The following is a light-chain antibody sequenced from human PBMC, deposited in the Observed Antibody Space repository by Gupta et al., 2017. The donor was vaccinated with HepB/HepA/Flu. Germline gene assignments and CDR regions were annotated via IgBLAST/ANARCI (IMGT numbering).Light chain of an antibody. Sequence: GDRVAITCRASQSIGSWLAWYQQRPGKAPTLLIYKASTLESGVPSRFSASGSGTEFTLTINSLQSDDFATYYCQQYDRLPRTFGQGTKLDI. CDR2: KAS. CDR1: QSIGSW. V-gene: IGKV1-5*03. CDR3: QQYDRLPRT. J-gene: IGKJ1*01.